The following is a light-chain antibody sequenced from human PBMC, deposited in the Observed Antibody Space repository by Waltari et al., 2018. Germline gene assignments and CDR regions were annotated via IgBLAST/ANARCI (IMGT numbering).Light chain of an antibody. V-gene: IGKV1-NL1*01. J-gene: IGKJ4*02. CDR3: QQYAATPLT. CDR2: RAS. Sequence: PKVLLYRASTLESGVPSRFSGSGTGTDYTLTISSLQPEDFATYYCQQYAATPLTFGGGTKVEIK.